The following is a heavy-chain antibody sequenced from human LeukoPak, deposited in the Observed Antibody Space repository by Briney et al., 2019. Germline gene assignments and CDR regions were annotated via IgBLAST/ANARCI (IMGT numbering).Heavy chain of an antibody. V-gene: IGHV1-3*01. CDR2: INAGNGDT. CDR3: ARFPIYGSGSPTYYFDY. CDR1: GYSFTNYA. Sequence: APVKVSCKASGYSFTNYAMHLVRQAPGQRIEWMGWINAGNGDTKYSQNFQGRVTITRDTSASTAYMELSSLRSEDTAVYYCARFPIYGSGSPTYYFDYWGQGTLVTVSS. D-gene: IGHD3-10*01. J-gene: IGHJ4*02.